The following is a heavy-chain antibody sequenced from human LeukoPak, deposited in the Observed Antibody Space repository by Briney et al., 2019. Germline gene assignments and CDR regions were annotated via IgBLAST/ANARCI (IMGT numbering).Heavy chain of an antibody. D-gene: IGHD2-15*01. CDR3: AKNDYCSGGSCYENNWFDP. Sequence: PGGSLRPSCAASGFTFSSYWMHWVRQAPGKGLVWVSRINSDGSSTGYADSVKGRFTISRDNAKNTLYLQMNSLRAEDTAVYYCAKNDYCSGGSCYENNWFDPWGQGTLVTVSS. CDR2: INSDGSST. J-gene: IGHJ5*02. V-gene: IGHV3-74*01. CDR1: GFTFSSYW.